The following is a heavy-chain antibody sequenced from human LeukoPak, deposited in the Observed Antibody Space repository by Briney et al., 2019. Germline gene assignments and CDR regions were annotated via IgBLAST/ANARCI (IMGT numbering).Heavy chain of an antibody. CDR3: ALVGYCSGGSCYPYYYYYYYMDV. V-gene: IGHV3-21*01. J-gene: IGHJ6*03. Sequence: GGPLRLSCAASGFTFSSYSMNWVRQAPGKGLEWVSSISSSSRYIYYADSVKGRFTISRDNAKNSLYLQMNSLRAEDTAVYYCALVGYCSGGSCYPYYYYYYYMDVWGKGTTVTVSS. D-gene: IGHD2-15*01. CDR1: GFTFSSYS. CDR2: ISSSSRYI.